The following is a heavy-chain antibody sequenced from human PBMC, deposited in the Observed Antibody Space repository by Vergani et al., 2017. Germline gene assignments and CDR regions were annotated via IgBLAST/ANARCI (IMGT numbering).Heavy chain of an antibody. D-gene: IGHD1-7*01. CDR2: IIPIFGTA. CDR3: ASRFGAYNWNYEKGGHFDY. Sequence: QVQLVQSGAEVKKPGSSVKVSCKASGGTFSSYAISWVRQAPGQGLEWMGGIIPIFGTANYAQKFQGRVTITADESTSTAYMELSSLRSEDTAVDYCASRFGAYNWNYEKGGHFDYWGQGTLVTVSS. J-gene: IGHJ4*02. CDR1: GGTFSSYA. V-gene: IGHV1-69*01.